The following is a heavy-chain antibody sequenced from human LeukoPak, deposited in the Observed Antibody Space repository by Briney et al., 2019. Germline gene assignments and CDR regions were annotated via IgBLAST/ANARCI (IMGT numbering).Heavy chain of an antibody. Sequence: PGRSLRLSCAASGFTFDDYAMHWVRQAPGKGLEWVSGISWNSGSIGYADSVKGRFTISRDNAKNPLYLQMNSLRAEDTALYYCAKGDLAVAGPFDYWGQGTLVTVSS. CDR2: ISWNSGSI. V-gene: IGHV3-9*01. D-gene: IGHD6-19*01. J-gene: IGHJ4*02. CDR3: AKGDLAVAGPFDY. CDR1: GFTFDDYA.